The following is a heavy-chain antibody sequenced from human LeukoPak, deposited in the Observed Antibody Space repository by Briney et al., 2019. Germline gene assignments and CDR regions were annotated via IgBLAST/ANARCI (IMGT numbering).Heavy chain of an antibody. CDR2: IYDSGST. Sequence: PSETLSLTCTVSGGSISSYYWSWIRQPPGEGLEWIGYIYDSGSTNYNPSLKSRVTISVDTSKNQFSLKLSSVTAADTAVYYCARVGDYYDSSGYPRYYFDYWGQGTLVTVSS. CDR1: GGSISSYY. V-gene: IGHV4-59*01. D-gene: IGHD3-22*01. CDR3: ARVGDYYDSSGYPRYYFDY. J-gene: IGHJ4*02.